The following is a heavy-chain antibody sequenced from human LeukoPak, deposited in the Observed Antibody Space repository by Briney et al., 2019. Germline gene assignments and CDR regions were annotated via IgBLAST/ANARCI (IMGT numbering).Heavy chain of an antibody. J-gene: IGHJ5*02. CDR1: GFTFSSYS. D-gene: IGHD6-19*01. Sequence: PGGSLRLSCAASGFTFSSYSMNWVRQAPGKGLEWVSSISSSSSYIYYADSVKGRFTISRDNAKNSLYLQMNSLRAEGTAVYYCARARQGIAVAGTDFDPWGQGTLVTVSS. CDR2: ISSSSSYI. CDR3: ARARQGIAVAGTDFDP. V-gene: IGHV3-21*01.